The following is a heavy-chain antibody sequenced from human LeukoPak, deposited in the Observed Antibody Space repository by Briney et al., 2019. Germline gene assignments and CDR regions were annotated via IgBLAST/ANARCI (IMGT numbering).Heavy chain of an antibody. CDR2: IKQDGSEK. CDR3: ATSPYYGMDV. J-gene: IGHJ6*02. CDR1: GFTFNSYW. V-gene: IGHV3-7*01. Sequence: QPGGSLRLSCAASGFTFNSYWMSWVRQAPGKGLEWVANIKQDGSEKYYVDSVKGRFTISRDNAKNSLYLQMNSLRAEDTAVYYCATSPYYGMDVWGQGTTVTVSS.